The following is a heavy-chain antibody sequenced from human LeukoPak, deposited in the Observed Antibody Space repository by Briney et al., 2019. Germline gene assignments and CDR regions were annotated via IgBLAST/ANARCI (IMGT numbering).Heavy chain of an antibody. CDR1: GYTFTSYY. Sequence: ASVKVSFNASGYTFTSYYMHWVRHSPGQGLEWMGWSNPNSGGANYAQRFQGRVTMTRDTSISTAYMELSRLRSDDTAVYYCARDGLPLNYYDSSGYSDYWGQGTLVTVSS. J-gene: IGHJ4*02. CDR3: ARDGLPLNYYDSSGYSDY. V-gene: IGHV1-2*02. CDR2: SNPNSGGA. D-gene: IGHD3-22*01.